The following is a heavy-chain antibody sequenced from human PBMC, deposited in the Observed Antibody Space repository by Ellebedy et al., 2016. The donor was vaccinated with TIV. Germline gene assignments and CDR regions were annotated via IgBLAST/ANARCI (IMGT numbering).Heavy chain of an antibody. CDR3: ARAKAGTGSSDY. V-gene: IGHV3-23*01. D-gene: IGHD3-10*01. Sequence: PGGSLRLSCAASGFTFSSYAMSWVRQAPGKGLEWVSAISGSGGSTYYAESVKGRFTISRDNAKNTLYLQMSSLTAEDTAVYYCARAKAGTGSSDYWGQGTQVTVSS. CDR1: GFTFSSYA. J-gene: IGHJ4*02. CDR2: ISGSGGST.